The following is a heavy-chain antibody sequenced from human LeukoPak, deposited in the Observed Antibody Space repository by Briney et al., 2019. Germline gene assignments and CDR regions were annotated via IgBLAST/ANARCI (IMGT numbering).Heavy chain of an antibody. CDR1: GYTFSSYY. CDR2: INPSGVST. J-gene: IGHJ6*02. V-gene: IGHV1-46*01. Sequence: ASVKVSCKASGYTFSSYYMHWVRQAPVQGLEGMGIINPSGVSTSYAQKFQGRVTMTRDTSTSTVYMELSSLRSEDTAVYYCARDSTYYYDSSGYGQHDYYYYYGMDVWGQGTTVTVSS. CDR3: ARDSTYYYDSSGYGQHDYYYYYGMDV. D-gene: IGHD3-22*01.